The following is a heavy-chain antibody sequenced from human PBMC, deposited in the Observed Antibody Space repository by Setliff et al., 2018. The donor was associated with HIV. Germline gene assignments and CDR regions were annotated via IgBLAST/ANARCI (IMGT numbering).Heavy chain of an antibody. CDR2: ISPNNFNT. Sequence: ASVKVSCKASGYTFTSYSMHWVRQAPGQGLEWMGRISPNNFNTQYAKNFQGRVTMTWDTSTSTGYMEVYRLRSDVTAVYFCARSCRSSGYCHFDYWGQGTLVTVSS. D-gene: IGHD3-22*01. CDR3: ARSCRSSGYCHFDY. V-gene: IGHV1-2*06. CDR1: GYTFTSYS. J-gene: IGHJ4*02.